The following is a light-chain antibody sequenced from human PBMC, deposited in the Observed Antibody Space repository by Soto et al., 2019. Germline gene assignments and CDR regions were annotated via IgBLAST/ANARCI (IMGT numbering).Light chain of an antibody. V-gene: IGLV2-14*01. CDR3: NSYTSSTTVV. CDR2: DVS. CDR1: RSDIGAYNS. Sequence: QSALTQPASVSGSPGQSITLSCTGTRSDIGAYNSVSWYQQHPGKAPKLMIYDVSDRPSGVSNRFSGSKSGNTASLTISGLQAEDEADYYCNSYTSSTTVVFGGGTKLTVL. J-gene: IGLJ2*01.